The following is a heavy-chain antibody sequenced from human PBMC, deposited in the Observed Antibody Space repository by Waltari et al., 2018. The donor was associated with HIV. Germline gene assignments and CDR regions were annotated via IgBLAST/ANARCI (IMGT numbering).Heavy chain of an antibody. D-gene: IGHD3-10*01. CDR1: IFCSFDRP. CDR3: ATGVRYYNP. Sequence: EVLLAESGGRLIQPGVSLGISCVAPIFCSFDRPVTWGRQIPGGPLEWVAVIYPDDTTHYAESARGRFTISRLKSRTSVILLMNGLFVDDTAIYYCATGVRYYNPWGQGTRVTVSA. V-gene: IGHV3-53*01. J-gene: IGHJ5*02. CDR2: IYPDDTT.